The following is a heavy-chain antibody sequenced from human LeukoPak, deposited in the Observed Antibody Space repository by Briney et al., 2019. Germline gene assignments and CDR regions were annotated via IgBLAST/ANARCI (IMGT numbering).Heavy chain of an antibody. V-gene: IGHV3-7*03. D-gene: IGHD6-6*01. CDR3: ASGGSSRIDY. Sequence: PGGSLRLSCAASGFTFSSYWMSWVRQAPGKGLEWVATIRQDGSEKYYVESVKGRFTISRDNAKNSLYVQMNSLGAEDTAVYYCASGGSSRIDYWGQGTLVTVSS. CDR1: GFTFSSYW. J-gene: IGHJ4*02. CDR2: IRQDGSEK.